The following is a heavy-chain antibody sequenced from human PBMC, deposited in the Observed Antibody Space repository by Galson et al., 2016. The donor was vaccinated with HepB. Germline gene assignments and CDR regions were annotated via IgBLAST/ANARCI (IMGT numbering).Heavy chain of an antibody. CDR3: ARELVRSAFDL. V-gene: IGHV3-48*02. D-gene: IGHD6-6*01. CDR1: GFTLSGSG. J-gene: IGHJ3*01. CDR2: ISSALRPI. Sequence: SLRLSCAASGFTLSGSGLNWVRQAPGRGLQWISYISSALRPIYYADSVKGRFAISRDNAENSVYLQMNSLRDEDTGVYYCARELVRSAFDLWGQGTLVTVSS.